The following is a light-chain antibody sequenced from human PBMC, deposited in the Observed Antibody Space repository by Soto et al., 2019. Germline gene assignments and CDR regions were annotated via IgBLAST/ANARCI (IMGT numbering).Light chain of an antibody. Sequence: DIQMTQSPSTLSASVGDTVTITCRASQSISNWLAWYQQKPGQAPKLLIHKASTLESGVPSRFSGSGSGTDFTLTISSLQPDDFATFYCQQYDRFPYTFGQGTKLESK. V-gene: IGKV1-5*03. J-gene: IGKJ2*01. CDR2: KAS. CDR3: QQYDRFPYT. CDR1: QSISNW.